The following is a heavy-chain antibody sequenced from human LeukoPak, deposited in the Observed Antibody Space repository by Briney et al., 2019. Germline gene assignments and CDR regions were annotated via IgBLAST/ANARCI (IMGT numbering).Heavy chain of an antibody. J-gene: IGHJ3*02. CDR1: GYSFTNYW. Sequence: GESLKISCKGSGYSFTNYWIGWIRQMPGKGLEWMGIIYPGDSDTTYSPSFQGQVTISADKSISTAYLQWSSLKASDTAMYYCASGTTDSSGYYYSAFDIWGQGTMVTVSS. D-gene: IGHD3-22*01. CDR3: ASGTTDSSGYYYSAFDI. CDR2: IYPGDSDT. V-gene: IGHV5-51*01.